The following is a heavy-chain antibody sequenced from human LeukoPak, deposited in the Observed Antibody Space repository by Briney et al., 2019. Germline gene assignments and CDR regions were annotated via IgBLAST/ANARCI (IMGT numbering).Heavy chain of an antibody. V-gene: IGHV4-39*07. CDR3: ARGDGYLSFDY. Sequence: SSETLSLTCTVSGGSISSSSYYWGWIRQPPRKGLEWIGSIYYSGSTYYNPSLKSRVTISVDTSKNQFSLKLSSVTAADTAVYYCARGDGYLSFDYWGQGTLVTVSS. D-gene: IGHD5-18*01. CDR1: GGSISSSSYY. CDR2: IYYSGST. J-gene: IGHJ4*02.